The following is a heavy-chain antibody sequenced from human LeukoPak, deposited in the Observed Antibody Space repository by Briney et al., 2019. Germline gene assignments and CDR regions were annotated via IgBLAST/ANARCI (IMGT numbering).Heavy chain of an antibody. V-gene: IGHV3-21*01. Sequence: GGSLRLSCAASGFTFSSYWMHWVRQAPGKAMEWVSSITSSATYIFYADSVKGRFTISRDNAKNSLYLQMDSLGPEDTAVYYCARDPYSGNYGNDYYYYMDVWGKGTTVTISS. CDR2: ITSSATYI. D-gene: IGHD1-26*01. CDR1: GFTFSSYW. CDR3: ARDPYSGNYGNDYYYYMDV. J-gene: IGHJ6*03.